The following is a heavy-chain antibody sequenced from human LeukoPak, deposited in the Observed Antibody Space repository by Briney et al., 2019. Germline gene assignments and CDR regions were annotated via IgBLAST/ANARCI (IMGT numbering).Heavy chain of an antibody. CDR3: AKHPSMITFGGVIVTPDYFDY. Sequence: PGGSLRLSCTTSGFTFSSYALSWVRQAPGKGLEWVSGIRVSGSTYYPDSVTGRFTISRDNSENTLYLQMSGLRAEDTAIYYCAKHPSMITFGGVIVTPDYFDYWGQGTLVTVSS. CDR1: GFTFSSYA. V-gene: IGHV3-23*01. D-gene: IGHD3-16*02. CDR2: IRVSGST. J-gene: IGHJ4*02.